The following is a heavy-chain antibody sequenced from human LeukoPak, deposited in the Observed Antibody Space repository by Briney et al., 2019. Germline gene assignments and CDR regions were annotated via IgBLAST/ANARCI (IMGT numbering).Heavy chain of an antibody. CDR1: GFTFNRYW. CDR3: AREGYYSGMDV. CDR2: INTDGSYI. Sequence: GGSLRLSCAASGFTFNRYWMYWVRQGPEKGLVCVSRINTDGSYIDYADSVKGRFTISRDNAQNTLYLQMISLRVEDTAVYYCAREGYYSGMDVWGQGTTVTVSS. V-gene: IGHV3-74*01. J-gene: IGHJ6*02.